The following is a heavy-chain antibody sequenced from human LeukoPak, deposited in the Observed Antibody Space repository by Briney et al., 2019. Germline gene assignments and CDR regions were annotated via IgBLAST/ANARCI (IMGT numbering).Heavy chain of an antibody. CDR1: GFTFSSYS. V-gene: IGHV3-21*04. CDR2: ISSSGSYM. Sequence: GGSLRLSCAASGFTFSSYSMNWVRQAPGKGLEWVSFISSSGSYMYYADSVKGRFTISRDNAKNSLYLQMNSLRAEDTAVYYCAKDRYSSRIKGFDYWGQGTLVTVSS. CDR3: AKDRYSSRIKGFDY. D-gene: IGHD6-13*01. J-gene: IGHJ4*02.